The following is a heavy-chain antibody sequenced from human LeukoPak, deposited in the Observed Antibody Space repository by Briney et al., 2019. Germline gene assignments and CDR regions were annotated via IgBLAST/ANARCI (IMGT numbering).Heavy chain of an antibody. CDR3: ARDLDYGGRSNFDH. J-gene: IGHJ4*02. D-gene: IGHD4-23*01. CDR1: GFTFSNYD. V-gene: IGHV3-30*03. Sequence: PGGSLRLSCAASGFTFSNYDMHWVRQAPGKGLEWVAVISYDGTNKYYADSVKGRFTVSRDNSKNTLYLQMNSLRAEDTAVYYCARDLDYGGRSNFDHWGQGTLVTVSS. CDR2: ISYDGTNK.